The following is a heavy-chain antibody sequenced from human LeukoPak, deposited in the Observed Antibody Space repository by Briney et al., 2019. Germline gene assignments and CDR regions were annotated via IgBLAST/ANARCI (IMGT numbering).Heavy chain of an antibody. V-gene: IGHV3-7*01. CDR2: IKQDGSEK. D-gene: IGHD1-20*01. CDR3: ARAIGIAGSY. J-gene: IGHJ4*02. Sequence: PGGSLRLSCAASGFTFSNYAMSWIRQAPGKGLEWVANIKQDGSEKYYVNSVKGRFTISRDNAKNSVYLQMSSLRAEDTAVYYCARAIGIAGSYWGQGTLVTVSS. CDR1: GFTFSNYA.